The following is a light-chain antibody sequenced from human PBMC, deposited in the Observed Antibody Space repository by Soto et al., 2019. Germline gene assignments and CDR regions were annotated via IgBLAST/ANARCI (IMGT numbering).Light chain of an antibody. V-gene: IGKV3-20*01. CDR3: QLCCTATFT. J-gene: IGKJ3*01. CDR1: QSVSSGY. CDR2: GTS. Sequence: EIVLTQSPGTLSLSPGERATLSCRASQSVSSGYLAWYQQKPGQVPRLLIYGTSNRATGIPDRFSGGGSGTDFTPGTDFTLTSSSLEPEDVSVYYWQLCCTATFTFGPGTKVEIK.